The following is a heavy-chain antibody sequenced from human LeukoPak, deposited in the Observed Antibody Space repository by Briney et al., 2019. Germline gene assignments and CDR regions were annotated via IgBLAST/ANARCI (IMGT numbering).Heavy chain of an antibody. J-gene: IGHJ4*02. V-gene: IGHV3-23*01. CDR1: GFTFDDYS. CDR3: AKGGGAAAWYYFDY. CDR2: ISGNGGST. Sequence: GGSLRLSCAACGFTFDDYSMQWVRQAPGKGLEWVSAISGNGGSTYYADSVEGRFIISRDNSKNTLYLQMNSMRAEDTAVYYCAKGGGAAAWYYFDYWGQGTLVTASS. D-gene: IGHD6-13*01.